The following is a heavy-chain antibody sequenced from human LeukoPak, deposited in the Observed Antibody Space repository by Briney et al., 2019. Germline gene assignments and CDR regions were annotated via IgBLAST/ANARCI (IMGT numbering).Heavy chain of an antibody. V-gene: IGHV1-3*04. CDR3: AGHYYDSSGYYYRYYFDY. Sequence: ASVKVSCKASGYSFTKYAIHWVRQAPGQGLEWMGWINTDNGDTKYSRRLQGRITVTRDTSASTAYIEASSLRAEDTAVYYCAGHYYDSSGYYYRYYFDYWGQGTLVTVSS. D-gene: IGHD3-22*01. J-gene: IGHJ4*02. CDR2: INTDNGDT. CDR1: GYSFTKYA.